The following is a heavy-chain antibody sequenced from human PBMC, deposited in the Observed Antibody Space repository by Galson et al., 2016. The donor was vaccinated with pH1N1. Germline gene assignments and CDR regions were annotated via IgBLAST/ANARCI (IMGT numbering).Heavy chain of an antibody. V-gene: IGHV3-64*01. J-gene: IGHJ3*02. CDR2: ISGNGGST. D-gene: IGHD3-3*01. Sequence: SLRLSCAASGFIFSDYAMHWVRQAPGKGLEYVSVISGNGGSTYYANSMKGRFTISRDNSMSTLYLQMGSLRAEDTAVYYCVRDDYESWSGYDAFDIWGPGTMVTVSS. CDR1: GFIFSDYA. CDR3: VRDDYESWSGYDAFDI.